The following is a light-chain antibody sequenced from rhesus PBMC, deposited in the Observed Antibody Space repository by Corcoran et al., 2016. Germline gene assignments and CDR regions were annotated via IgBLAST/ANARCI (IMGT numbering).Light chain of an antibody. V-gene: IGKV1-94*01. CDR1: QGSNKE. CDR3: LQDYTTPYS. CDR2: AAS. Sequence: DIQMTQSPSSLSASVGDRVTVTCRARQGSNKELSWYQQKPGKAPTLLIYAASSLQTGVSSRFSGSGSGTDYTLTISSLQPEDVATYYCLQDYTTPYSFGQGAKVEIK. J-gene: IGKJ2*01.